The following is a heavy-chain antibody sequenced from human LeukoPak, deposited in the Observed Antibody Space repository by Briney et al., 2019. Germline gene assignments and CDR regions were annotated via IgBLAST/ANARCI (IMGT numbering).Heavy chain of an antibody. J-gene: IGHJ4*02. CDR3: ARVVYYDSSGYYSRYFDY. D-gene: IGHD3-22*01. Sequence: GGSLRLSCAASGFTVSSNYMSWVRQAPGKGLEWVSVIYSGGSTYYADSVKGRFTISRHNSKNTLYLQMNSLRAEDTAVYYRARVVYYDSSGYYSRYFDYWGQGTLVTVSS. CDR2: IYSGGST. CDR1: GFTVSSNY. V-gene: IGHV3-53*04.